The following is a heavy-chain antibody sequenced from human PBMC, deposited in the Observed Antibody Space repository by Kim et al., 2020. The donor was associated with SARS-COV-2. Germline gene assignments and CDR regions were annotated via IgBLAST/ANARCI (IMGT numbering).Heavy chain of an antibody. J-gene: IGHJ5*02. V-gene: IGHV4-59*13. CDR2: IYYSGST. CDR3: ARGIPGIVGVVATTHAWFDP. Sequence: SETLSLTCTVSGGSISSYYWSWIRQPPGKGLEWIGYIYYSGSTNYNPSLKSRVTISVDTSKNQFSLKLSSVTAADTAVYYCARGIPGIVGVVATTHAWFDPWGEGTLVTVSS. D-gene: IGHD2-15*01. CDR1: GGSISSYY.